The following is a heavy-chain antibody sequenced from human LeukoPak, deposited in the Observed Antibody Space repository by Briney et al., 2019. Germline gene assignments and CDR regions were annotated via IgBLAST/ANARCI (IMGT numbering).Heavy chain of an antibody. CDR2: IYWNDDK. CDR1: AFSLSTSGVG. D-gene: IGHD4-23*01. Sequence: ESGPTLVKPTQTLTLTCTFSAFSLSTSGVGVGWIRQPPGKALEWLALIYWNDDKRYSPLLKSRLTITKDTSKNQVVLTMINMDPVDTATYHCAHLTVGSYCFDYWGQGTLVTVSS. CDR3: AHLTVGSYCFDY. V-gene: IGHV2-5*01. J-gene: IGHJ4*02.